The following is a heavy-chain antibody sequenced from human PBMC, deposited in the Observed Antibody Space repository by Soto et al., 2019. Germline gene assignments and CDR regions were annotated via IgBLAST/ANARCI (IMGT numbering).Heavy chain of an antibody. CDR2: IYYSGST. Sequence: QLQLQESGPGLVKPSETLSLTCTVSGGSISSSSYYWGWIRQPPGKGLEWIGSIYYSGSTYYNPSLKSRVTISVDTSKNQFSLKLSSVTAADTAVYYCARPVLVEGGLDAFDIWGQGTMVTVSS. J-gene: IGHJ3*02. CDR1: GGSISSSSYY. D-gene: IGHD3-22*01. CDR3: ARPVLVEGGLDAFDI. V-gene: IGHV4-39*01.